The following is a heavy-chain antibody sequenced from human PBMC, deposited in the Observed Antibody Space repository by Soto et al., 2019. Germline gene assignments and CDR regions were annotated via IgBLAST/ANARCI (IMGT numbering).Heavy chain of an antibody. D-gene: IGHD6-13*01. J-gene: IGHJ4*02. Sequence: GESLKISCKGSGYSFTSYWIGWVRQMPGKGLEWMGIIYPGDSDTRYSPSFQGQVTISADKSISTAYLQWSSLKASDTAMYYCAILEGIADPIPYYFDYWGQGTLVTVSS. CDR2: IYPGDSDT. V-gene: IGHV5-51*01. CDR3: AILEGIADPIPYYFDY. CDR1: GYSFTSYW.